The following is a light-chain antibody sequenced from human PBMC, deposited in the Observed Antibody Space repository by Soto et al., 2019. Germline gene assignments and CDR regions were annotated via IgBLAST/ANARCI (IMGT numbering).Light chain of an antibody. Sequence: QSVLTQPASVSGSPGQSVTISCTRGTSDVGSYILVSWYQQHPGKAPKLIIYEGGKRPSGVSNRFSGSKSGNTASLTISGLQAEDEADYYCCSYACSSTFYVFGTGTKVTVL. CDR2: EGG. CDR1: TSDVGSYIL. CDR3: CSYACSSTFYV. J-gene: IGLJ1*01. V-gene: IGLV2-23*01.